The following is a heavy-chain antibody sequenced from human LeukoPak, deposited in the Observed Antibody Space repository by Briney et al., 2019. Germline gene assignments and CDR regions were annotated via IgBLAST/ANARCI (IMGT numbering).Heavy chain of an antibody. CDR3: ARLGSSAPLYYFDY. CDR1: GDSISRSNYY. D-gene: IGHD6-19*01. V-gene: IGHV4-39*01. Sequence: PSETLSLTCTVSGDSISRSNYYWVWIRQPPGKGLEWIGSIYYRRRDDYNPSLKSRVTISVDTSKNQLSLNLSSVTAADTAVYYCARLGSSAPLYYFDYWGQGTLVTVSS. CDR2: IYYRRRD. J-gene: IGHJ4*02.